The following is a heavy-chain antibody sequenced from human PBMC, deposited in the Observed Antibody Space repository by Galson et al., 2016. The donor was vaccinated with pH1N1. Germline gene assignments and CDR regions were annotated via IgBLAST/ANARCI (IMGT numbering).Heavy chain of an antibody. CDR2: VIWNGGSP. CDR1: GFTFNEYG. CDR3: VRKNYGDAFDI. J-gene: IGHJ3*02. D-gene: IGHD3-10*01. V-gene: IGHV3-20*04. Sequence: SLRLSCAASGFTFNEYGMNWVRQAPGKRLEWVSGVIWNGGSPGYADSVKGRFTISRDNAKKSLYLQLNSLRAEDTAVYYCVRKNYGDAFDIWGRGTMVTVSS.